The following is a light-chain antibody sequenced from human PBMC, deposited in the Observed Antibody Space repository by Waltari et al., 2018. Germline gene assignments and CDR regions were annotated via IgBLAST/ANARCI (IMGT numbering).Light chain of an antibody. CDR2: DVS. J-gene: IGLJ2*01. CDR3: SSYISSSTLEL. CDR1: SSDVGAYNY. V-gene: IGLV2-14*03. Sequence: QSALTQPASVSGSPGQSITISCTGTSSDVGAYNYVSWYQQHPGKAPKLMIYDVSNRPSGVSNRISGAKSGNTASLTISRLQAGDEADYYCSSYISSSTLELFGGGTSLTVL.